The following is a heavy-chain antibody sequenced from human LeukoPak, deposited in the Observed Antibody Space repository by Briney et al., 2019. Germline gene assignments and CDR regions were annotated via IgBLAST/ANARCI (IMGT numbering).Heavy chain of an antibody. Sequence: ASVKVSCKASGGTFSSYAISWVRQAPGQGLEWMGGIIPIFGTASYAQKFQGRVTITADESTSTAYMELSSLRSEDTAVYYCARVGGEKRMVRGVIITLGWFDPWGQGTLVTVSS. V-gene: IGHV1-69*13. CDR3: ARVGGEKRMVRGVIITLGWFDP. D-gene: IGHD3-10*01. CDR2: IIPIFGTA. J-gene: IGHJ5*02. CDR1: GGTFSSYA.